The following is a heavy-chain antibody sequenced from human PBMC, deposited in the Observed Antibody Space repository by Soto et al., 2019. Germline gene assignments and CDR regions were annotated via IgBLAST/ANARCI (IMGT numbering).Heavy chain of an antibody. J-gene: IGHJ5*02. Sequence: QAQLQESGPGLVKPSQTLSLTCTVSGASISSGGYYWSWIRQHPGKGLEWIGYIYYSGSTYYNPYFKSRVTMSVDTSKFHFPLKLSSVTAADTAVYYCARGFYTVTNWFDPWGQGTLVTVSS. D-gene: IGHD4-17*01. V-gene: IGHV4-31*03. CDR1: GASISSGGYY. CDR3: ARGFYTVTNWFDP. CDR2: IYYSGST.